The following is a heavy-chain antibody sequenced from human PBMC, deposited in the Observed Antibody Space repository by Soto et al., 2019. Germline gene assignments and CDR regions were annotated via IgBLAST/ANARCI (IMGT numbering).Heavy chain of an antibody. Sequence: PSETLSLTCAVYGGSFSGYYWSWIRQPPGKGLEWIGEINHSGGTNYNPSLKSRVTISVDTSKNQFSLKLSSVTAADTAVYYCARGGQLLLYWGQGTLVTVSS. D-gene: IGHD2-15*01. CDR2: INHSGGT. V-gene: IGHV4-34*01. CDR1: GGSFSGYY. J-gene: IGHJ4*02. CDR3: ARGGQLLLY.